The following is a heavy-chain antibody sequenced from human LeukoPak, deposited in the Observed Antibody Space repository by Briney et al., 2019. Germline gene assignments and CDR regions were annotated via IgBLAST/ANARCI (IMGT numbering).Heavy chain of an antibody. D-gene: IGHD4-17*01. CDR3: ARGAYGDYNFEDVFYLDY. V-gene: IGHV3-33*01. CDR1: GFTFSGHG. Sequence: GGSLTLSCAASGFTFSGHGLHWVRQAPGKGLERLAVIWYDGSNKHYADSLKGRFTISRDNSRNTLYLQMNSLKVEDTAIYYCARGAYGDYNFEDVFYLDYWGQGTLVTVSS. J-gene: IGHJ4*02. CDR2: IWYDGSNK.